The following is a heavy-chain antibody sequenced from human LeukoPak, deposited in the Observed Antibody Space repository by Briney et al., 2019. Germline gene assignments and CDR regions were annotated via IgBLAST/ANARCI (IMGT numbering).Heavy chain of an antibody. V-gene: IGHV4-34*03. J-gene: IGHJ3*02. CDR3: SKQNYGDYAFDI. D-gene: IGHD4-17*01. CDR2: INHSGST. Sequence: SETLSLTCAVYGGSFSGYYWSWIRQPPGKGLEWIGEINHSGSTNYNPSLKSRVTISVDTSKNQFSLKLSPVTAADTAVYYCSKQNYGDYAFDIWGPGTMVTVS. CDR1: GGSFSGYY.